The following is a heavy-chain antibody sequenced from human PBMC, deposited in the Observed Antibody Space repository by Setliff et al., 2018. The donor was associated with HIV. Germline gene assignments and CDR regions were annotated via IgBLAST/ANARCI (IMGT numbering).Heavy chain of an antibody. V-gene: IGHV1-8*01. D-gene: IGHD3-3*01. Sequence: ASVKVSCKASGYTSTNYDINWVRQATGQGLEWMGRMTPNNGNTAYTQKFQGRVTMTSNTSINTAYMELSSLRSEDTAVYYCARVGSYYNFWSGSPYYYGMDVWGQGTTVTVSS. CDR3: ARVGSYYNFWSGSPYYYGMDV. J-gene: IGHJ6*02. CDR2: MTPNNGNT. CDR1: GYTSTNYD.